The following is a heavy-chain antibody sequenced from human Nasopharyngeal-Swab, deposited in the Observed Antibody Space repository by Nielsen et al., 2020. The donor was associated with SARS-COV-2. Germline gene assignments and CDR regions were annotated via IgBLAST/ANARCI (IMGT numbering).Heavy chain of an antibody. Sequence: WVRQAPGQRLEWMGWINAGNGNTKYSQKLQGRVTITRDTSASTAYMELSSLRSEDTAVYYCARAVWVVPAAISPAHNWFDPWGQGTPVTVSS. V-gene: IGHV1-3*01. CDR2: INAGNGNT. D-gene: IGHD2-2*01. CDR3: ARAVWVVPAAISPAHNWFDP. J-gene: IGHJ5*02.